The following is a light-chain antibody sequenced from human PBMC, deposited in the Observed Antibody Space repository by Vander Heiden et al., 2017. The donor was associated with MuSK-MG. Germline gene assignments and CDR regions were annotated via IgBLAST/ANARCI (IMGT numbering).Light chain of an antibody. J-gene: IGKJ2*01. Sequence: EIVLTQSPGTLSLSPGERATLSCRASQSVSSTYLAWYQQKPGQAPRLLTYVASSRATGISDRFSGSGSGTDFTLTISRLEPEDFAVYYCQQYGSSSLYTFGQGTKLEI. CDR2: VAS. CDR1: QSVSSTY. V-gene: IGKV3-20*01. CDR3: QQYGSSSLYT.